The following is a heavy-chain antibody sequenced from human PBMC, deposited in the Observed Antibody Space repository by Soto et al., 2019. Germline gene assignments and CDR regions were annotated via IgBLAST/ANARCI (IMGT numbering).Heavy chain of an antibody. J-gene: IGHJ4*02. CDR1: GGSISSYY. CDR3: ARVVVVAAQVPYFDY. V-gene: IGHV4-59*08. CDR2: IYYSGST. D-gene: IGHD2-15*01. Sequence: SETLSLTCTVSGGSISSYYWSWIRQPPGKGLEWIGYIYYSGSTNYNPSLKSRVTISVDTSKNQFSLKLSSVTAADTAVYYCARVVVVAAQVPYFDYWGQGTLVTVSS.